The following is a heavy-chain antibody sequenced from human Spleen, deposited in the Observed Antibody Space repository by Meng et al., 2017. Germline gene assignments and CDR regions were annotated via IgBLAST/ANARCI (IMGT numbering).Heavy chain of an antibody. CDR1: GYTLTGYY. Sequence: QVHGVQFGAEEKKPGASGKVSCKASGYTLTGYYMPWVRQAPGQGLEWMGRINPNSGGTNYAQKFQGRVTMTRDTSISTAYMELSRLRSDDTAVYYCARDRPPGDYWGQGTMVTVSS. CDR3: ARDRPPGDY. D-gene: IGHD3-10*01. CDR2: INPNSGGT. V-gene: IGHV1-2*06. J-gene: IGHJ4*02.